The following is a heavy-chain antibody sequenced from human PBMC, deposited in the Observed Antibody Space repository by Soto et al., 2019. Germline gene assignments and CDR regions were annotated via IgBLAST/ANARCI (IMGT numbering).Heavy chain of an antibody. CDR3: ARSGYSYGPNMD. J-gene: IGHJ4*02. CDR2: FIPIFGTA. CDR1: RGSFSASG. Sequence: LVQSGAEVKKPGSSVKVSCRAGRGSFSASGFSWVRQAPGKGLEWVGGFIPIFGTANYAQKFQDRVTMTADESTSTVYMDLRSLRSEDTALYYCARSGYSYGPNMDWGQGTLVTVST. D-gene: IGHD5-18*01. V-gene: IGHV1-69*01.